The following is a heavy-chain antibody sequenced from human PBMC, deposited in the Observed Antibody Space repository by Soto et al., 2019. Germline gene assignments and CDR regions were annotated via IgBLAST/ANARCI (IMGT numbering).Heavy chain of an antibody. J-gene: IGHJ4*02. D-gene: IGHD2-15*01. CDR1: GFSLSTSEVG. CDR2: IFWDDDK. CDR3: AHRTYCSGGSCYDY. Sequence: QITLKESGPTLVKPTQTLTLTCTFSGFSLSTSEVGVGWIRQPPGKALERLAIIFWDDDKRYSPSLRSRLTITKDTSKNQVVLTNTNMDPIDTATYYCAHRTYCSGGSCYDYWGQGTLVTVSS. V-gene: IGHV2-5*02.